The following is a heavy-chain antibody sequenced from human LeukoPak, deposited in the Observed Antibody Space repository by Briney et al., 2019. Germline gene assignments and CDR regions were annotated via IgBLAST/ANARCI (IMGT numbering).Heavy chain of an antibody. CDR3: AKIIVVLPSTISNPYYFDY. Sequence: GGSLRLSCAASGFTFSSYAMSWVRQAPGKGLEWVSAISGSGGSTYYADSVKGRFTTSRDNSKNTLYLQMSSLRAEDTAVYYCAKIIVVLPSTISNPYYFDYWGQGTLVTVSS. CDR1: GFTFSSYA. J-gene: IGHJ4*02. V-gene: IGHV3-23*01. D-gene: IGHD2-2*02. CDR2: ISGSGGST.